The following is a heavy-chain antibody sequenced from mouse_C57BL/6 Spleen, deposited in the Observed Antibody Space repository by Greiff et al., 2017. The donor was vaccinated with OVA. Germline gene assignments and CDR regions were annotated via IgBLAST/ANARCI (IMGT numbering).Heavy chain of an antibody. J-gene: IGHJ4*01. V-gene: IGHV5-6*01. Sequence: EVKLMESGGDLVKPGGSLKLSCAASGFTFSSYGMSWVRQTPDKRLEWVATISSGGSYTYYPDSVKGRFTISRDNAKNTLYLQMSSLKSEDTAMYYCARHGTAQADFAMDYWGQGTSVTVSS. CDR1: GFTFSSYG. CDR3: ARHGTAQADFAMDY. D-gene: IGHD3-1*01. CDR2: ISSGGSYT.